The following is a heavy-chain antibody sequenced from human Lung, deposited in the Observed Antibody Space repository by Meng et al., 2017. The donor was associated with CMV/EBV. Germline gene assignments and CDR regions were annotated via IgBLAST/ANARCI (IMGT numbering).Heavy chain of an antibody. J-gene: IGHJ5*02. CDR1: AYTFTGYY. D-gene: IGHD3-22*01. Sequence: ASXXVSCKAFAYTFTGYYLHWVRQAPGQGLEWMGWINANSGGTNYAQKFQGRVTMTRDTAIGTAYMSLSRLRSDDTAVYYCARGSYYYDSSGPFDRWGQGXLVTVSS. CDR3: ARGSYYYDSSGPFDR. V-gene: IGHV1-2*02. CDR2: INANSGGT.